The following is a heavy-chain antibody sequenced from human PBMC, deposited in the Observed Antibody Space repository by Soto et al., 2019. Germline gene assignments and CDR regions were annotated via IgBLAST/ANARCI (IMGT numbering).Heavy chain of an antibody. D-gene: IGHD2-21*01. CDR2: MKLNSGNT. Sequence: QVQLVQSGAEVKKPGASVKVSCKASGYTFTSYDINWVRQATGQGLEWMGWMKLNSGNTGYAQKFQGRVTMTRNTSRSTGDMELSSLRSKDTDVYYCARRVRKWGFDPWGQGTLATVSS. J-gene: IGHJ5*02. CDR3: ARRVRKWGFDP. V-gene: IGHV1-8*01. CDR1: GYTFTSYD.